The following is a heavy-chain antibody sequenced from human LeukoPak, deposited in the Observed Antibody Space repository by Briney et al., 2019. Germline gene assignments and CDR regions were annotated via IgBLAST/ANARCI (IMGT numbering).Heavy chain of an antibody. D-gene: IGHD4-17*01. J-gene: IGHJ4*02. Sequence: GGSLRLSCAASGFTFSSHWMHWVRQAPGKGLVWVSRINSDGSSTSYADSVKGRFTISRDNAKNTLYLQMNSLRAEDTAVYYCARATVTTSEDYWGQGTLVTVSS. V-gene: IGHV3-74*01. CDR1: GFTFSSHW. CDR3: ARATVTTSEDY. CDR2: INSDGSST.